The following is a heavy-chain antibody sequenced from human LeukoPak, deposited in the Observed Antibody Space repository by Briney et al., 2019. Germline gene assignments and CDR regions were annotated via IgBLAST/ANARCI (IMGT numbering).Heavy chain of an antibody. Sequence: PGGSLRLSCAASGFTFSSYAMSWVRQAPGKGLEWVSAISGSGGSTNYADSVKGRFTISRDNSKNTLYLQMNSLRAEDTAVYYCAREFTVQDDDGAAAGTRWITKFDYWGQGTLVTASS. J-gene: IGHJ4*02. CDR2: ISGSGGST. D-gene: IGHD6-13*01. CDR1: GFTFSSYA. V-gene: IGHV3-23*01. CDR3: AREFTVQDDDGAAAGTRWITKFDY.